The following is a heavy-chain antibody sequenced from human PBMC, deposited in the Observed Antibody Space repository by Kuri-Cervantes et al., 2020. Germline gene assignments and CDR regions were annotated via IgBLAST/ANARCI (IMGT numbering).Heavy chain of an antibody. CDR3: AKGGSYDILTGYRHYYTFNTMDV. V-gene: IGHV3-23*01. CDR1: GFTFSSYS. J-gene: IGHJ6*02. CDR2: ISGSGDKI. D-gene: IGHD3-9*01. Sequence: GESLKISCAASGFTFSSYSMNWVRQAPGKGLEWVSSISGSGDKIYYADSVKGRFTISRDNSKNTLYLQMNGLRAEDTAVYYCAKGGSYDILTGYRHYYTFNTMDVWGQGTTVTVSS.